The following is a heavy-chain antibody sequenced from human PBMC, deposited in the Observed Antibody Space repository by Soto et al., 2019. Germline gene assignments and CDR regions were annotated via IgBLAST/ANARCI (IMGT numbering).Heavy chain of an antibody. CDR1: GGSISSYY. V-gene: IGHV4-59*01. CDR2: IYYSGST. CDR3: ASDSDYDSSGYYSY. D-gene: IGHD3-22*01. J-gene: IGHJ4*02. Sequence: SETLSLTCTVSGGSISSYYWSWIRQPPGKGLEWIGYIYYSGSTNYNPSLKSRVTISVDTSKNQFSLKLSSVTAADTAVYYCASDSDYDSSGYYSYWGQGTLVTVS.